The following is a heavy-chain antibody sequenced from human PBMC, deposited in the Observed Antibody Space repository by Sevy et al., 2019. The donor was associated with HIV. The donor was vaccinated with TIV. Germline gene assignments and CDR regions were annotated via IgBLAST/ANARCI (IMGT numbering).Heavy chain of an antibody. D-gene: IGHD2-15*01. Sequence: SETLSLTCTVSGGSISSSSYYWGWIRQPPGKGLQWIGSIYYSGSSYYNPSLKSRVTISVDTSKNQFSLKLSSVTAADTAVYYCARHRGHCSGGSCYSLVRFYYFDYWGQGTLVTVSS. CDR1: GGSISSSSYY. CDR3: ARHRGHCSGGSCYSLVRFYYFDY. V-gene: IGHV4-39*01. J-gene: IGHJ4*02. CDR2: IYYSGSS.